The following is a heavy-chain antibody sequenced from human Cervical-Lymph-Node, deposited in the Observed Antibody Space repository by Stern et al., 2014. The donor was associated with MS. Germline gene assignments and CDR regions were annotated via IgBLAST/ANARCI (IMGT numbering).Heavy chain of an antibody. Sequence: QVQLLESGGGVVQPGGSLRLSCAASGFTFSGHGLHWVRQDPGKGLEWVTPSPYDGNNKWYAESVKGRFTISRDSSRNTMFLQMNTLRLEDAAVYYCARDGPNYDHNGRGDAFDVWGQGAMVTVSP. D-gene: IGHD3-22*01. CDR3: ARDGPNYDHNGRGDAFDV. CDR2: SPYDGNNK. J-gene: IGHJ3*01. CDR1: GFTFSGHG. V-gene: IGHV3-33*05.